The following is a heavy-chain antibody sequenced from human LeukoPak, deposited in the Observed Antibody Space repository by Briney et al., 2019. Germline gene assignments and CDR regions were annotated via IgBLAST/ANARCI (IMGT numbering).Heavy chain of an antibody. CDR2: INHSGST. D-gene: IGHD3-10*01. CDR3: ARGMGYGSGSLRDYRFLRSGMDV. CDR1: GGSFSGYY. Sequence: SETLSLTCAVYGGSFSGYYWSWIRQPPGKGLEWIGEINHSGSTNYNPSLKSRVTISVDTSKNQFSLKLSSVTAADTAVYYCARGMGYGSGSLRDYRFLRSGMDVWGQGTTVTVSS. J-gene: IGHJ6*02. V-gene: IGHV4-34*01.